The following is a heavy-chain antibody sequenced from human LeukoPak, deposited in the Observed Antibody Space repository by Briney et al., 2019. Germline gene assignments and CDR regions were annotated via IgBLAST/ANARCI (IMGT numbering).Heavy chain of an antibody. CDR1: GGSFSGYY. CDR2: INHSGST. V-gene: IGHV4-34*01. J-gene: IGHJ4*02. CDR3: ARGRIQLWPKIDY. Sequence: IPSETLSLTCAVYGGSFSGYYWSWIRHPPGKGLGWIGEINHSGSTNYNPSLKSRVTISVDTSKNQFSLKLSSVTAADTAVYYCARGRIQLWPKIDYWGQGTLVTVSS. D-gene: IGHD5-18*01.